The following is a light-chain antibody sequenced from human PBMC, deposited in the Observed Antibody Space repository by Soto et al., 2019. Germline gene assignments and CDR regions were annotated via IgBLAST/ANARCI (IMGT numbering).Light chain of an antibody. CDR3: QSYDTRLSAVV. CDR1: SSNIGAGYA. Sequence: QSVLTQPPSVSGAPGQRLIIACTGSSSNIGAGYAVHWHQHLPGRAPKLLVYGDNNRPSGVPDRFSGSESGTSAYLTITGLQAEDEAHYYCQSYDTRLSAVVFGGGTKLTVL. CDR2: GDN. J-gene: IGLJ2*01. V-gene: IGLV1-40*01.